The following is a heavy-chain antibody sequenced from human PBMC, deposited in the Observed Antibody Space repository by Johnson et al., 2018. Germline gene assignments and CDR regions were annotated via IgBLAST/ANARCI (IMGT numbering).Heavy chain of an antibody. CDR2: IWYDGSNK. Sequence: VQLVQSGGGVVQPGRSLRLSCAASGFTFSSYGMHWVRQAPGKGLEWVAVIWYDGSNKYYADSVKGRFTISRDNSKNTLYLQMNSLGAEDTAVYYCASDKVVVAAKLVQIGYYYYGMDVWGQGTTVTVSS. D-gene: IGHD2-15*01. V-gene: IGHV3-33*01. CDR3: ASDKVVVAAKLVQIGYYYYGMDV. CDR1: GFTFSSYG. J-gene: IGHJ6*02.